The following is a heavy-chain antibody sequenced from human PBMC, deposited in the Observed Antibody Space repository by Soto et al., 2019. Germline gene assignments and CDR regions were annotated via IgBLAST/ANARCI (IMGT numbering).Heavy chain of an antibody. D-gene: IGHD2-2*02. CDR3: ATLVPAPIKWFPRLGWFDP. CDR1: GGTFSSET. J-gene: IGHJ5*02. V-gene: IGHV1-69*01. CDR2: IIPITDTA. Sequence: QVQLVQSGAEVKKPGSSVKVSCKASGGTFSSETITWVRQAPGQGLEWMGGIIPITDTANYAQNFRGRVTITADETTSTVYMELSSLRSEDTAVYYCATLVPAPIKWFPRLGWFDPWGQGTLVTVSS.